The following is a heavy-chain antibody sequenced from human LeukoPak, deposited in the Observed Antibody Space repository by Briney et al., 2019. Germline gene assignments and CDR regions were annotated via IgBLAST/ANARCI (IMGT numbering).Heavy chain of an antibody. D-gene: IGHD6-19*01. CDR3: ARDFIAVAEQGASDI. CDR1: GSTFDDYG. Sequence: GGSLRLTCAASGSTFDDYGMSWVGQAPGKGLEWVSGINWNGGSTGYADSVKGRFTISRDNAKNSLYLQMNSLRAEDTALYYCARDFIAVAEQGASDIWGQGTMVTVSS. J-gene: IGHJ3*02. V-gene: IGHV3-20*04. CDR2: INWNGGST.